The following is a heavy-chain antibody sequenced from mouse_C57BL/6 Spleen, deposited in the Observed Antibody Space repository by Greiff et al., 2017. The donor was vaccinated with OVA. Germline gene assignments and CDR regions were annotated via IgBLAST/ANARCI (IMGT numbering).Heavy chain of an antibody. CDR1: GFTFSDYG. CDR2: ISSGSSTI. Sequence: EVKLVESGGGLVKPGGSLKLSCAASGFTFSDYGMHWVRQAPEKGLEWVAYISSGSSTIYYADTVKGRFTISRDNAKNTLFLQMTSLRSEDTAMYYCARKEYYGSSAHYAMDYWGQGTSVTVSS. CDR3: ARKEYYGSSAHYAMDY. D-gene: IGHD1-1*01. V-gene: IGHV5-17*01. J-gene: IGHJ4*01.